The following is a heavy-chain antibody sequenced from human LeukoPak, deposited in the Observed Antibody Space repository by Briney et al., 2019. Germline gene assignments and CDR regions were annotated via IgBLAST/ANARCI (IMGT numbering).Heavy chain of an antibody. Sequence: SETLSLTCAVYGGSFNGYSWSWIRQPPGKGLEWIGEINHSGGTNYNPSLKSRVTISVDTSKNQFSLELRSVTAADTAVYYCARVCLWGGSCYVYYNGMDVWGQGTTVTVSS. J-gene: IGHJ6*02. CDR1: GGSFNGYS. CDR2: INHSGGT. CDR3: ARVCLWGGSCYVYYNGMDV. V-gene: IGHV4-34*01. D-gene: IGHD2-2*01.